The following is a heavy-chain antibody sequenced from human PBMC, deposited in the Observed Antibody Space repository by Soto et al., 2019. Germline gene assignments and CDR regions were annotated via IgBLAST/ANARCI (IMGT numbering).Heavy chain of an antibody. CDR2: IKQDGSEK. V-gene: IGHV3-7*05. D-gene: IGHD4-4*01. J-gene: IGHJ5*02. CDR3: ARDKLRGPPGGTVHRITWLDP. CDR1: GFTFSSYW. Sequence: GGSLRLSCAASGFTFSSYWMSWVRQAPGKGLEWVANIKQDGSEKYYVDSVKGRFTISRDNAKNSLYLQMNSLRAEDTAVYYCARDKLRGPPGGTVHRITWLDPGGQETLVTVSS.